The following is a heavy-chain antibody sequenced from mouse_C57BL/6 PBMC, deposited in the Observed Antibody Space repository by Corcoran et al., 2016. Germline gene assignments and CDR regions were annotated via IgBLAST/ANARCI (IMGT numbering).Heavy chain of an antibody. Sequence: QVQLQQSGAELARPGASVKLSCKASGYTFTSYGISWVKQRTGQGLEWIGEIYPRSGNTYYNEKFKGKATLTADKSSSTAYMELRSLTSEDSAVYFCARRPPHTTVVRGYFDYWGQGTTLTVSS. D-gene: IGHD1-1*01. CDR3: ARRPPHTTVVRGYFDY. J-gene: IGHJ2*01. V-gene: IGHV1-81*01. CDR1: GYTFTSYG. CDR2: IYPRSGNT.